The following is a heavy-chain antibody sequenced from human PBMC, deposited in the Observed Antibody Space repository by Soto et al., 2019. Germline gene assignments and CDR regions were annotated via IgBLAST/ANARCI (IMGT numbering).Heavy chain of an antibody. V-gene: IGHV3-33*01. D-gene: IGHD3-10*01. CDR2: IWYDGSNK. CDR1: GFTFSSYG. Sequence: QVQLVESGGGVVQPGRSLRLSCAASGFTFSSYGMHWVRQAPGKGLEWVAVIWYDGSNKYYADSVKGRFTISRDNSKNTLYLQMNSLRAEDTAVYYCARDRSRXXXXSFSKSGGYYGMDVWGQGTTVTVSS. CDR3: ARDRSRXXXXSFSKSGGYYGMDV. J-gene: IGHJ6*02.